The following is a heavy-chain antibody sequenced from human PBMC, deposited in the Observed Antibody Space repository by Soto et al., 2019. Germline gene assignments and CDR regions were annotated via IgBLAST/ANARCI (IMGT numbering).Heavy chain of an antibody. J-gene: IGHJ4*02. D-gene: IGHD2-15*01. CDR1: GGSISSSYY. Sequence: SETLSLTCTVSGGSISSSYYWGWIRQPPGKGLEWTGSISYSGSTYYNPSLKSPVTISVDTSENQFSLKLSSVTAADTAVYFCARLHESRYCSAGSCIDYWGQGTLVTVSS. CDR3: ARLHESRYCSAGSCIDY. CDR2: ISYSGST. V-gene: IGHV4-39*01.